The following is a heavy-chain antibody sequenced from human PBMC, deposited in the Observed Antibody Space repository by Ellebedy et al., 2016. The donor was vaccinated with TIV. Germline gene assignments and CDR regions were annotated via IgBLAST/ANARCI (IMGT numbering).Heavy chain of an antibody. CDR1: GFTVSANY. D-gene: IGHD7-27*01. Sequence: GESLKIFCAASGFTVSANYMNWVRQAPGKGLEWISYISGSSLTIYYADSVKGRFTISRDNAKNSLYLQMSSLTAEDTAVYYCARDMAWGNERVNDALDIWGQGTMVTVSA. V-gene: IGHV3-48*04. CDR2: ISGSSLTI. CDR3: ARDMAWGNERVNDALDI. J-gene: IGHJ3*02.